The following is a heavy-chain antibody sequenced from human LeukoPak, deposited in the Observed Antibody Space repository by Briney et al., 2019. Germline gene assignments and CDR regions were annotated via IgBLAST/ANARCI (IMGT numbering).Heavy chain of an antibody. CDR2: IDWEDDT. CDR1: GFSLSTRGMC. D-gene: IGHD3-10*01. J-gene: IGHJ6*02. V-gene: IGHV2-70*17. Sequence: SGPALVKPTQTLTLTCTLSGFSLSTRGMCVSWIRQPPGKALEWLARIDWEDDTFYSTSLKTRLTISKDTSKNQVVLTMTNMDPVDTGTYYCAQSYLIQGGFGMDVWGQGTTVIVSS. CDR3: AQSYLIQGGFGMDV.